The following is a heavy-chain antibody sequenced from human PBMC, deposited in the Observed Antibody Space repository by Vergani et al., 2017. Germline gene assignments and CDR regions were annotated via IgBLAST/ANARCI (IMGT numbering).Heavy chain of an antibody. CDR1: ADSISSGSYY. V-gene: IGHV4-39*01. D-gene: IGHD6-19*01. CDR3: ARQRPGSGWAPGDFDD. Sequence: QLQLQQSGPGLVKPSETLFLTCTVSADSISSGSYYWGWIRQPPGKSLEWIGSIYYSGLTYSNPSLKSRVAFSVDTSKTQFSLKVTSVTAADTAVYFCARQRPGSGWAPGDFDDWGQGILVTISS. CDR2: IYYSGLT. J-gene: IGHJ4*02.